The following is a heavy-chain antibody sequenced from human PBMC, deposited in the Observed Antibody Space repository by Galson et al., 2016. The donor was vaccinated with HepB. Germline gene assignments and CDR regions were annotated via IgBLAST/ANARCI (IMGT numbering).Heavy chain of an antibody. Sequence: SLRLSCAASGFTFRNYGMTWVRQAPGKGLEVVSSISRSGDSTDYADSVKGRSTISRDNSKNTLSLQMNSLRAEDTAVYYCVQGSTAPAVWGKGTTVTVSS. J-gene: IGHJ6*04. V-gene: IGHV3-23*01. CDR3: VQGSTAPAV. CDR1: GFTFRNYG. D-gene: IGHD1-26*01. CDR2: ISRSGDST.